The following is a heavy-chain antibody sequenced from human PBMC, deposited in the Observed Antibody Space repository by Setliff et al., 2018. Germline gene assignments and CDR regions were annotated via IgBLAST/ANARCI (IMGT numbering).Heavy chain of an antibody. CDR1: GYTFTTYD. CDR2: INTNTGNP. Sequence: ASVKVSCKASGYTFTTYDISWMRQAPGQGLEWMGWINTNTGNPSYAQGFTGRFVFSLDTSVSTAYLQISSLKAEDSAVYYCARASRFGTTVWKGDYYMDVWGRGTTVTVS. J-gene: IGHJ6*03. CDR3: ARASRFGTTVWKGDYYMDV. V-gene: IGHV7-4-1*02. D-gene: IGHD4-4*01.